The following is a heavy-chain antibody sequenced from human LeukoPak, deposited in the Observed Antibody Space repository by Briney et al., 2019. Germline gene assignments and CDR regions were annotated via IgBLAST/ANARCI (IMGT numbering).Heavy chain of an antibody. J-gene: IGHJ4*02. Sequence: TGGSLRLSCTASGFNFRIYAMNWVRQAPGKGLESVSGMIGSGDFTYYADSVKGRFTVSRDTSKNTLYLQMNGLRVEDTAVYYCARDDYLSFWGQGTLVTVSS. V-gene: IGHV3-23*01. D-gene: IGHD4-11*01. CDR3: ARDDYLSF. CDR1: GFNFRIYA. CDR2: MIGSGDFT.